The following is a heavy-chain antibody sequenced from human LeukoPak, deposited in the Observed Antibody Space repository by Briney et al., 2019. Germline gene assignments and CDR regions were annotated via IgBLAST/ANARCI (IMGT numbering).Heavy chain of an antibody. V-gene: IGHV1-2*02. J-gene: IGHJ4*02. CDR1: GGTFSSYA. CDR3: AREGAGNSGLDY. CDR2: FNPNSGGT. D-gene: IGHD4-23*01. Sequence: GASVKVSCKASGGTFSSYAISWVRQAPGQGLEWMGWFNPNSGGTNYAQKFQGRVTMTRDTSISTAYMELSRLRSDDTAVYYCAREGAGNSGLDYWGQGTLVTVSS.